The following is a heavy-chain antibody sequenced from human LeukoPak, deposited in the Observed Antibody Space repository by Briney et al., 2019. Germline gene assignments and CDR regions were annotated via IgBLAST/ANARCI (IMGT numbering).Heavy chain of an antibody. V-gene: IGHV4-34*01. CDR3: ARRVRAVAADY. D-gene: IGHD6-19*01. Sequence: SETLSLTCAVYGGSFSGYYWSWIRQPPGTGLEWIGEINHSGSTNYNPSLKSRVTISVNTSKNQFSLKLSSVTAADTAVYYCARRVRAVAADYWGQGTLATVSS. CDR2: INHSGST. J-gene: IGHJ4*02. CDR1: GGSFSGYY.